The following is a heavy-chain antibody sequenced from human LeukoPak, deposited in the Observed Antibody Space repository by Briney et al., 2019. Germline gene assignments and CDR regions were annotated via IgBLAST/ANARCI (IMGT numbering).Heavy chain of an antibody. V-gene: IGHV3-30*18. CDR2: ISYDGSNK. Sequence: PGGSLRLSCAASGFTFSSYGMHWVRQAPGKGLEWVAVISYDGSNKYYADSVKGRFTISRDNSKNTLYLQMNSLRAEDTAVYCCAKDLDSSGYYLDAFDIWGQGTMVTVSS. J-gene: IGHJ3*02. CDR3: AKDLDSSGYYLDAFDI. CDR1: GFTFSSYG. D-gene: IGHD3-22*01.